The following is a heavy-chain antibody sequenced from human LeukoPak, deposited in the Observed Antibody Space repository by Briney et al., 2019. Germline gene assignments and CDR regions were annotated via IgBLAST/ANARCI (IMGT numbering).Heavy chain of an antibody. D-gene: IGHD7-27*01. CDR1: GGTFSSYA. CDR3: ARDPQLTGDAQPFDY. V-gene: IGHV1-69*04. Sequence: SVKVSCNASGGTFSSYAISWVRQAPGQGLEWMGRIIPILGIANYAQKFQGRVTITADKSTSTAYMELSSLRSEDTAVYYCARDPQLTGDAQPFDYWGQGTLVTVSS. CDR2: IIPILGIA. J-gene: IGHJ4*02.